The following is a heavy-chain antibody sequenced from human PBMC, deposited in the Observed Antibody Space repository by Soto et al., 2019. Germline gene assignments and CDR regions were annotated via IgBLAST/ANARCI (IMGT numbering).Heavy chain of an antibody. CDR1: GYIFTAYS. V-gene: IGHV1-2*02. J-gene: IGHJ4*02. CDR2: FNPNSGDT. Sequence: ASVKVSCKASGYIFTAYSMHWVRQAPGQGLEWVGWFNPNSGDTIYAQKFQGRVTLTRDTSVSTAYMELYSLRSDDTAVYYCAREASSVISLDYWGQGTLVTVSS. CDR3: AREASSVISLDY. D-gene: IGHD2-21*01.